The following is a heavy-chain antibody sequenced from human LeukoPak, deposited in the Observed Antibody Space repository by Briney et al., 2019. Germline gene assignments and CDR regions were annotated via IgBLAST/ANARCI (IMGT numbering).Heavy chain of an antibody. V-gene: IGHV3-43D*03. D-gene: IGHD3-10*01. CDR1: GFTFDDYA. CDR2: ISWDGGST. J-gene: IGHJ4*02. Sequence: GGSLRLSCAASGFTFDDYAMHWVRQAPGKGLEWVSLISWDGGSTYYADSVKGRFTISRDNSKNSLYLQMNSLRAEDTALYYCAKDSAPPGARFGKLLFDYWGQGTLVTVSS. CDR3: AKDSAPPGARFGKLLFDY.